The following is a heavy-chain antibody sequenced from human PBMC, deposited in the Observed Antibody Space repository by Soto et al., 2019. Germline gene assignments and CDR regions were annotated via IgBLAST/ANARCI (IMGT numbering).Heavy chain of an antibody. Sequence: ASVKVSCEACGYSFTGYYMHCVRQAPGQGLEWMGWINPNSGGTNYAQKFQGWVTMTRDTSISTAYMELSRLRSDDTAVYYCARESDSSSPDAFDIWGQGTMVTVSS. V-gene: IGHV1-2*04. CDR3: ARESDSSSPDAFDI. D-gene: IGHD6-13*01. J-gene: IGHJ3*02. CDR2: INPNSGGT. CDR1: GYSFTGYY.